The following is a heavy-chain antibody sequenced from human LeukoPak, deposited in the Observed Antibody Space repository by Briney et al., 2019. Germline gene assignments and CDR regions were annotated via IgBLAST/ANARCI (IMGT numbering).Heavy chain of an antibody. Sequence: SETLSIICTVSAGSTSSSSYYCGWIRQPPGKGLEWIGSIYYSGSTNYNPSLKSRVTISVDTSKNQCSLKLSSLTASDTAMYHCATQLVVPALDYGGQGTLVTASS. CDR2: IYYSGST. D-gene: IGHD2-2*01. V-gene: IGHV4-39*01. J-gene: IGHJ4*02. CDR3: ATQLVVPALDY. CDR1: AGSTSSSSYY.